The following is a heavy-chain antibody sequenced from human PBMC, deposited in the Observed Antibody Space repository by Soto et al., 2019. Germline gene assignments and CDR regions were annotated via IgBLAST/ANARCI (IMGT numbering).Heavy chain of an antibody. V-gene: IGHV3-53*01. CDR2: IYGGGTT. J-gene: IGHJ4*02. Sequence: PGGSLRLSCAASGFSVSSKYMTWFRQAPGKGLEWVSVIYGGGTTYYADSVKGRFTISRDNSKNTLYLQMNSLRAEDTAVYYCVQAKGWAGFDFWGQGTLVTVSS. CDR1: GFSVSSKY. CDR3: VQAKGWAGFDF. D-gene: IGHD6-19*01.